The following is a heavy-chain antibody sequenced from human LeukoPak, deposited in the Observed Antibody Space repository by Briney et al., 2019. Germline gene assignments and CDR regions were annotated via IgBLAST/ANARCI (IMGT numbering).Heavy chain of an antibody. Sequence: GGSLRLSCTSSGFSFNTYGLNWVRQAPGKGLEWVSSISSGGSYIAYADSVVGRFTISRDNARNSLYLQMNSLRAEDTAMYYCARDTDTGGLDYWGQGTLVTVSS. V-gene: IGHV3-21*01. CDR2: ISSGGSYI. CDR3: ARDTDTGGLDY. D-gene: IGHD2-8*02. J-gene: IGHJ4*02. CDR1: GFSFNTYG.